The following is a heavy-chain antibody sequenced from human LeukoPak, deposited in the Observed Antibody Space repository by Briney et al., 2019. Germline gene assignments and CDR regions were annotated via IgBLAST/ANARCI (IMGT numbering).Heavy chain of an antibody. CDR3: ARKKRDSSGYYWFDP. CDR1: GFAFSAYW. V-gene: IGHV3-7*01. J-gene: IGHJ5*02. Sequence: GGSLRLSCAASGFAFSAYWMSWVRQAPGKGLEWVANIKQGGSEKYNVDSVKGRFTISRDNAKNSLYLQMNSLRAEDTAVYYCARKKRDSSGYYWFDPWGQGTLVTVSS. CDR2: IKQGGSEK. D-gene: IGHD3-22*01.